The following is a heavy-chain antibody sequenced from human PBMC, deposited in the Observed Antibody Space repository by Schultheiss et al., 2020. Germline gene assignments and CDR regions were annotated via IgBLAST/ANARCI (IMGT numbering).Heavy chain of an antibody. D-gene: IGHD3-9*01. CDR1: GFTFSDYY. V-gene: IGHV3-33*08. CDR3: ARDGGVDILTGYPDY. Sequence: GGSLRLSCAASGFTFSDYYMSWIRQAPGKGLEWVAVIWYDGSNKYYADSVKGRFTISRDNSKNTLYLQMNSLRAEDTAVYYCARDGGVDILTGYPDYWGQGTLVTVSS. J-gene: IGHJ4*02. CDR2: IWYDGSNK.